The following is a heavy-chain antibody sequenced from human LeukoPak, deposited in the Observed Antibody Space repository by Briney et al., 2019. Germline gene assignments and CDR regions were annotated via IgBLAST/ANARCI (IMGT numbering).Heavy chain of an antibody. Sequence: GASVKVSCKASGYTFTSYDINWVRQATGQGLEWMGWMNPNSGNTGYAQKFQGRVTMTRNTSTSTAYMELSSLRSEDTAVYYCARSHLYSSSSAVDYWGQGTLVTVSS. CDR2: MNPNSGNT. CDR1: GYTFTSYD. D-gene: IGHD6-6*01. J-gene: IGHJ4*02. V-gene: IGHV1-8*01. CDR3: ARSHLYSSSSAVDY.